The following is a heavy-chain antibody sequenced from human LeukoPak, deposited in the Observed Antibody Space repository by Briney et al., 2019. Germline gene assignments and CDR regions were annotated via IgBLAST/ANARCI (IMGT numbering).Heavy chain of an antibody. CDR3: ADLVGATTS. J-gene: IGHJ5*02. CDR2: ISSSSSYI. CDR1: GFTFSSYS. Sequence: PGGSLRLSCAASGFTFSSYSMNWVRQAPGKGLEWVSSISSSSSYIYYADSVKGRSTISRDNAKNSLYLQMNSLRAEDTAVYYCADLVGATTSWGQGTLVTVSS. D-gene: IGHD1-26*01. V-gene: IGHV3-21*01.